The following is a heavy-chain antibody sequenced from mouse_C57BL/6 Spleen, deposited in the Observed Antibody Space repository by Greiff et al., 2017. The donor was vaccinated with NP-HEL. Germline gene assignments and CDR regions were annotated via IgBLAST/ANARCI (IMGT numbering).Heavy chain of an antibody. J-gene: IGHJ3*01. V-gene: IGHV1-9*01. CDR1: GYTFPGYW. CDR2: ILPGSGST. D-gene: IGHD2-4*01. Sequence: QVQLQQSGAELMKPGASVKLSCKATGYTFPGYWIEWVKQRPGHGLEWIGEILPGSGSTNYNEKFKGKATFTADTTANTAYMQLSTLTTEDSAIYYYLYDYEVAYWGQGTLVTVSA. CDR3: LYDYEVAY.